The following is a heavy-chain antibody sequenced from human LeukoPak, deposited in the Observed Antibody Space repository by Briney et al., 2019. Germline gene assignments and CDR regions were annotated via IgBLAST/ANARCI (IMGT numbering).Heavy chain of an antibody. D-gene: IGHD2-15*01. Sequence: KPSETLSLTCTVSGGSVSTYYWNWIRQPPGKGLEWIGYIYYSGSTNYNPSLKSRLTISIDTSNNQFSLKLSSVTAADTAVYYCASTSGYCSGGNCYPAFDYWGQGTLVTVSS. CDR2: IYYSGST. J-gene: IGHJ4*02. CDR3: ASTSGYCSGGNCYPAFDY. V-gene: IGHV4-59*02. CDR1: GGSVSTYY.